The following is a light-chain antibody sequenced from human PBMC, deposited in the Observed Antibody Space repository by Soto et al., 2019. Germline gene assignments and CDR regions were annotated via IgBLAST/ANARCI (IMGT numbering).Light chain of an antibody. V-gene: IGKV1-5*01. Sequence: DIQMTQSPSTLSASVGDRVTITCRASQNINNWLAWYQQKPGKAPKVLIYDASNLESGVPSRFSGSGSGTEFTLTISSLQPDDVETYYCQQYNSYFGQGTKVEIK. CDR3: QQYNSY. CDR1: QNINNW. J-gene: IGKJ1*01. CDR2: DAS.